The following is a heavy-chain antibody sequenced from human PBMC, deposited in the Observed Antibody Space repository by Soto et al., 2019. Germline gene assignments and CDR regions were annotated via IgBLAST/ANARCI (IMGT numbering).Heavy chain of an antibody. CDR2: ISSSSSYT. D-gene: IGHD3-22*01. Sequence: QVQLVESGGGLVKPGGSLRLSCAASGFTFSDYYMSWIRQAPGKGLEWVSYISSSSSYTNYADSVKGRFTISRDNAKKSLYLQMNSLGAEDTAGYYCARLGGGAYYYDSSGYYYGAFDIWGQGTMVTVSS. J-gene: IGHJ3*02. V-gene: IGHV3-11*06. CDR1: GFTFSDYY. CDR3: ARLGGGAYYYDSSGYYYGAFDI.